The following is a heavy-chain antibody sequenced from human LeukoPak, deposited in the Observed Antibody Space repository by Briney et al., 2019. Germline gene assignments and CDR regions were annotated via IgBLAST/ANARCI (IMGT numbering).Heavy chain of an antibody. V-gene: IGHV1-8*01. D-gene: IGHD2-15*01. CDR3: ASWCGGDNCYSGYNF. Sequence: GASVKVSCKASGYTFTSYDINWVRQATGQGLEWMGWMNPTTGNTGYAQKFQGRVTMTRNTSISTAYMELNSLRSEDTAVYYCASWCGGDNCYSGYNFWGQGTLVTVSS. J-gene: IGHJ4*02. CDR2: MNPTTGNT. CDR1: GYTFTSYD.